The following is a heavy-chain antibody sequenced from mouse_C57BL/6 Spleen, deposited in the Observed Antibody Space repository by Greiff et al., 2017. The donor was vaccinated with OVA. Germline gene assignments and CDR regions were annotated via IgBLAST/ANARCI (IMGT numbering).Heavy chain of an antibody. V-gene: IGHV5-4*01. D-gene: IGHD2-4*01. J-gene: IGHJ1*03. CDR3: ARDYDYPWYFDV. Sequence: EVMLVESGGGLVKPGGSLKLSCAASGFTFSSYAMSWVRQTPEKRLEWVATISDGGSYTYYPDTVKGRFTISRDNAKNNLYLQMSHLKSEDTAMYYCARDYDYPWYFDVWGTGTTVTVSS. CDR1: GFTFSSYA. CDR2: ISDGGSYT.